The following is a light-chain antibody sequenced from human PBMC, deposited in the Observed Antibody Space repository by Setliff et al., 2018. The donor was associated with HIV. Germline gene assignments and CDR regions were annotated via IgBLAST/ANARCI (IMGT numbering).Light chain of an antibody. CDR2: DVS. J-gene: IGLJ1*01. V-gene: IGLV2-11*01. CDR1: SSDVGGYNY. Sequence: QSVLTQPRSVSGSPGQTVTISCTGTSSDVGGYNYVSWYQQHPGKAPKFMIYDVSKRPSGVPDRFSGSKSGNTASLTISGLQAEDEADYYCCSYAGSYTYVFGTGTKVTV. CDR3: CSYAGSYTYV.